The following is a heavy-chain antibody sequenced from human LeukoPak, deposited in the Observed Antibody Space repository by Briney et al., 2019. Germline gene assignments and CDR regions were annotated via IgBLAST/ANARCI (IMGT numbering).Heavy chain of an antibody. J-gene: IGHJ4*02. Sequence: SETLSLTCTVSGGSNSFHFWSWIRQPPGKGLEWIAYIYYTGGTDYNPSLKSRVTISVDTSKNHFSLQLSSVTAADTAVYYCARHERNGGYYDYWGQGTLVTVSS. V-gene: IGHV4-59*08. CDR3: ARHERNGGYYDY. D-gene: IGHD3-22*01. CDR2: IYYTGGT. CDR1: GGSNSFHF.